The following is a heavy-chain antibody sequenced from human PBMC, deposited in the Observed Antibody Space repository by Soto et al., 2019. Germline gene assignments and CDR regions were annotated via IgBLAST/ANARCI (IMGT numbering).Heavy chain of an antibody. J-gene: IGHJ6*02. CDR1: GGTFSSYA. CDR3: ARSDYYGSGSYYGVYYYYGMDV. D-gene: IGHD3-10*01. Sequence: QVQLVQSGAEVKKPGSSVKVSCKASGGTFSSYAISWVRQAPGQGLEWMGGIIPIFGTANYEQKFQGRVTITADESTSTAYIELSSLRSEDTAVYYCARSDYYGSGSYYGVYYYYGMDVWGQGTTVTVSS. V-gene: IGHV1-69*01. CDR2: IIPIFGTA.